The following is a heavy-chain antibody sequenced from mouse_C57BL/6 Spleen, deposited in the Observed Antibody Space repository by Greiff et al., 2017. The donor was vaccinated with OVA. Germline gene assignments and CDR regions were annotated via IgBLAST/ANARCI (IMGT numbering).Heavy chain of an antibody. J-gene: IGHJ4*01. CDR2: IYPGDGDT. CDR3: ARDGYYEEGAMDY. Sequence: QVQLQQSGPELVKPGASVKISCKASGYAFSSSWMNWVKQRPGKGLEWIGRIYPGDGDTNYNGKFKGKATLTADKSSSTAYMQLSSLTSEDSAVYFCARDGYYEEGAMDYWGQGTSVTVSS. CDR1: GYAFSSSW. D-gene: IGHD2-3*01. V-gene: IGHV1-82*01.